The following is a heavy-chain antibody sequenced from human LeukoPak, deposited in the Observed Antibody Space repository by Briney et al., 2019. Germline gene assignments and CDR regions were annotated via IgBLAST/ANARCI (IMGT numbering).Heavy chain of an antibody. J-gene: IGHJ4*02. D-gene: IGHD1-26*01. Sequence: GGSVRLSCTASGFTFSGHWIHWVRQAPGMGLVWVSRINEDGTDSMYAESVKGRFTISRDNAKNTVYLQMNSLRAEDTAVYYCAKGPGKWELLQYWGQGTLVTVSS. CDR2: INEDGTDS. CDR3: AKGPGKWELLQY. CDR1: GFTFSGHW. V-gene: IGHV3-74*03.